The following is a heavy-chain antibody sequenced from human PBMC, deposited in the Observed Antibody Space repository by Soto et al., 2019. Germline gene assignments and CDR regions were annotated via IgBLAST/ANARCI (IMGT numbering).Heavy chain of an antibody. CDR1: GGTFATYT. CDR2: VIPVINTA. CDR3: ARALPPTVKTYNCQGMDV. V-gene: IGHV1-69*08. Sequence: QFQLMQSGAEVKKPGSSVKVSCKASGGTFATYTFTWVRQAPGQGLEWMGTVIPVINTAHYAQKFQARVTITADKSTSTAYMELSSLRSEDTAIYSCARALPPTVKTYNCQGMDVWGQGTTVTVSS. J-gene: IGHJ6*02. D-gene: IGHD1-20*01.